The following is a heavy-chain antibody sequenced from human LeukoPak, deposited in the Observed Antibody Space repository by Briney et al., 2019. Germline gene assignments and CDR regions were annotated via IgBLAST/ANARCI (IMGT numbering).Heavy chain of an antibody. CDR3: ARDYTRTTGWFDP. V-gene: IGHV3-48*01. J-gene: IGHJ5*02. CDR2: ISSSSSTI. Sequence: SGGSLRLSCAASGFTFSSFGMNWVRQAPGKGLEWVSYISSSSSTIYYADSVKGRFTISRDNAKNSLYLQMNSLRAEDTAVYYCARDYTRTTGWFDPWGQGTLVTVSS. D-gene: IGHD1-1*01. CDR1: GFTFSSFG.